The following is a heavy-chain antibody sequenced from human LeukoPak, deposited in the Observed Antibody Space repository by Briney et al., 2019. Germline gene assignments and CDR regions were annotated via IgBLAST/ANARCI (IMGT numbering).Heavy chain of an antibody. Sequence: ASVKVSCKASGYTFTGYYMHWVRQAPGQGLEWMGWINPNSGGTNYAQKFQGRVTMTRDTSISTAYMELSRLRSDDTAVYYCARSLGAGGYYFDYWGQGTLVTVSS. D-gene: IGHD1-26*01. J-gene: IGHJ4*02. V-gene: IGHV1-2*02. CDR2: INPNSGGT. CDR3: ARSLGAGGYYFDY. CDR1: GYTFTGYY.